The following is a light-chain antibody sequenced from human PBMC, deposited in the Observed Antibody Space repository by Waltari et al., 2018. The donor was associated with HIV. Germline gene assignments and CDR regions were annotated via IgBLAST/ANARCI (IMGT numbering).Light chain of an antibody. J-gene: IGLJ1*01. CDR2: DVT. CDR1: TSDIGGYNY. CDR3: NSYAGSSKSYV. V-gene: IGLV2-8*01. Sequence: QSALTQPPSASGSPGQSVTISCTGTTSDIGGYNYVSWYPQHPGEAPRLIIYDVTKRPSGVPDRFSGSKAGNTASLTVSGLQAEDEAEYYCNSYAGSSKSYVFGTGTKVTVL.